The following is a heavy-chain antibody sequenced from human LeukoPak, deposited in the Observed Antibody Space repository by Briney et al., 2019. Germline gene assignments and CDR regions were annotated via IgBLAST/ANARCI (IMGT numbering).Heavy chain of an antibody. Sequence: SVKVSCKASGGTFSSYAISWVRQAPGQGLEWMGGIIPIFGTANYAQKFQGRVTITADEFTSTAYMELSSLRSEDTAVYYCAGFLGYCSSTSCWNWFDPWGQGTLVTVSS. V-gene: IGHV1-69*01. CDR1: GGTFSSYA. CDR3: AGFLGYCSSTSCWNWFDP. J-gene: IGHJ5*02. D-gene: IGHD2-2*01. CDR2: IIPIFGTA.